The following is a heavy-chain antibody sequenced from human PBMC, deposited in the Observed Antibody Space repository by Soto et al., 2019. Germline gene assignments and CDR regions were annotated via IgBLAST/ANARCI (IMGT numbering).Heavy chain of an antibody. J-gene: IGHJ3*02. D-gene: IGHD2-15*01. CDR2: ISWNSGSI. Sequence: EVQLVESGGGLVQPGRSLRLSCAASGFTFDDYAMHWVRQAPGKGLEWVSGISWNSGSIGYADSVKGRFTISRDNAKNSVYLQMNSLRAEDTALYYCAKKTPGIVVVVAAGAFDIWGQGTMVTVSS. CDR3: AKKTPGIVVVVAAGAFDI. CDR1: GFTFDDYA. V-gene: IGHV3-9*01.